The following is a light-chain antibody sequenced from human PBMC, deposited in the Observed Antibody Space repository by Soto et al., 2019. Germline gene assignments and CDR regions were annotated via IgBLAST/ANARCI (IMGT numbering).Light chain of an antibody. Sequence: DIVMTQSPDSLAVSLGERATINCKSSQSLFYSATNKNYLSWYQQRPGQPPKLLIYWESTRESGVPDSFSGGGSGTDFTLTINSLQAEDVALYYCQRYYNLPQTFGGGTKVEIK. CDR2: WES. CDR3: QRYYNLPQT. V-gene: IGKV4-1*01. J-gene: IGKJ4*01. CDR1: QSLFYSATNKNY.